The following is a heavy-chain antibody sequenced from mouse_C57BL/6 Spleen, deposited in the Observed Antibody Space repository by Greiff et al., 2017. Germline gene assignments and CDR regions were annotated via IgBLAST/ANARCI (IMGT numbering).Heavy chain of an antibody. CDR2: ISSGSSTI. V-gene: IGHV5-17*01. CDR3: ARPTTTAYYFDY. D-gene: IGHD1-2*01. J-gene: IGHJ2*01. Sequence: EVHLVESGGGLVKPGGSLKLSCAASGFTFSDYGMHWVRQAPEKGLEWVAYISSGSSTIYYADTVKGRFTISRDNAKNTLFLQMTSLRSEDTAMYYCARPTTTAYYFDYWGQGTTLTVSS. CDR1: GFTFSDYG.